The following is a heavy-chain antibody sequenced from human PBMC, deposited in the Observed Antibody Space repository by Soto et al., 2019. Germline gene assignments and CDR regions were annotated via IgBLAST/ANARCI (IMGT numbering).Heavy chain of an antibody. Sequence: PSETLSLTCAVSGGSISSGGYSWSWIRQPPGKGLEWIGYIYYGGTTSYNPSLKSRVTISLETSKNQFSLRLTAVTAADPAVYYCAGHRDTTGNEVFDAWGQGAPVTVRS. CDR3: AGHRDTTGNEVFDA. J-gene: IGHJ4*02. CDR2: IYYGGTT. CDR1: GGSISSGGYS. D-gene: IGHD1-1*01. V-gene: IGHV4-30-2*01.